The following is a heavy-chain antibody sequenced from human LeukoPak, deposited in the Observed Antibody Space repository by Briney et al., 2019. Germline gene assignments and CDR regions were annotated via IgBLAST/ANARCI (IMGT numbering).Heavy chain of an antibody. D-gene: IGHD6-6*01. Sequence: SVKVSCKASRGTFSSYAISWVRQAPGQGLEWMGGIIPIFGKANYAQKFQGRVTITRNTSISTAYMELSSLRSEDTAVYYCARVRAARPRYYFDYWGQGTLVTVSS. CDR2: IIPIFGKA. CDR1: RGTFSSYA. V-gene: IGHV1-69*05. CDR3: ARVRAARPRYYFDY. J-gene: IGHJ4*02.